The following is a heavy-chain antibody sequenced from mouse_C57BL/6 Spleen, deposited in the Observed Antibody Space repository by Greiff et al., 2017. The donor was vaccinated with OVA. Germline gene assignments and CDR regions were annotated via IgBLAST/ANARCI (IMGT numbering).Heavy chain of an antibody. D-gene: IGHD1-1*01. CDR3: ACYYYGSSYTGY. Sequence: QVQLQQPGAELVRPGTSVKLSCKASGYTFTSYWMHWVKQRPGQGLEWIGVIDPSDSYTNYNQKFKGKATLTVDTSSSTAYMQLSSLTSEDSAVYYCACYYYGSSYTGYWGQGTTLTVSS. V-gene: IGHV1-59*01. J-gene: IGHJ2*01. CDR1: GYTFTSYW. CDR2: IDPSDSYT.